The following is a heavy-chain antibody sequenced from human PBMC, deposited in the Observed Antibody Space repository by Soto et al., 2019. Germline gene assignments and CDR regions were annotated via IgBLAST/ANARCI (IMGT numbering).Heavy chain of an antibody. V-gene: IGHV1-3*01. CDR1: GDTFTNYV. Sequence: ASVKVSCKASGDTFTNYVMYWVRQAPGQRLEWMGWINAGTGNTEYSQNFQGRVTITRDTSASTAYMELSSLRSEDTAVYYCARAVAVPADFDYWGQGTLVTVSS. CDR2: INAGTGNT. CDR3: ARAVAVPADFDY. J-gene: IGHJ4*02. D-gene: IGHD6-19*01.